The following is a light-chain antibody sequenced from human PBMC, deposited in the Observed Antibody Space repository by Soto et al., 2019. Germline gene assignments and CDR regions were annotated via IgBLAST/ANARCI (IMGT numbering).Light chain of an antibody. J-gene: IGLJ1*01. Sequence: QSVLPQPPSASGTPGQRVTISCSTTNSRSGSNYVYWYQQLPGAAPKLLIYRNDQRPSGVPDRFSASKSGTSASLAISGLRSEDEADYFCAKWADSLRVYVFGSGPKVTVL. CDR2: RND. CDR3: AKWADSLRVYV. V-gene: IGLV1-47*01. CDR1: NSRSGSNY.